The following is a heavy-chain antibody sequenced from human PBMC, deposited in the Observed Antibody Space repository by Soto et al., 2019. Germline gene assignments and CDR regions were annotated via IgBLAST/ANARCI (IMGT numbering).Heavy chain of an antibody. Sequence: WGSLILSCASSGFTFSIYAMAWVRQAPGKGLEWVAVISYDGSNKYYADSVNGRFTISIDNSKNTLYLQMNSLRAEDTAVYYCAKDYGPIAAAGTSDYWGQGTLVTVSS. CDR3: AKDYGPIAAAGTSDY. D-gene: IGHD6-13*01. V-gene: IGHV3-30*18. CDR2: ISYDGSNK. J-gene: IGHJ4*02. CDR1: GFTFSIYA.